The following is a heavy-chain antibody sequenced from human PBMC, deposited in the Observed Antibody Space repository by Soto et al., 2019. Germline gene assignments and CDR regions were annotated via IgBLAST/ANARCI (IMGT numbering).Heavy chain of an antibody. V-gene: IGHV3-66*01. D-gene: IGHD3-16*01. CDR3: AAYSHKGY. CDR1: GFTVSNNY. CDR2: IYSGGST. Sequence: EEQLVESGGDLVQPGGSLRLSCAASGFTVSNNYMSWVRQAPGKGLEWVSLIYSGGSTYYADSVKGRFPISRDSSKNTLYLQRNSLRAEDTAMYYCAAYSHKGYWGQGTLVTVSS. J-gene: IGHJ4*02.